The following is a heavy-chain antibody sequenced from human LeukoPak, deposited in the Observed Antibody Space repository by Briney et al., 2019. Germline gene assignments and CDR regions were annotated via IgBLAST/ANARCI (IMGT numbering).Heavy chain of an antibody. CDR2: ISGSGGST. J-gene: IGHJ4*02. V-gene: IGHV3-23*01. CDR3: AKVSPTSYYDSSGYYYFDY. CDR1: GFTFSNYA. D-gene: IGHD3-22*01. Sequence: PGESLRLSCAASGFTFSNYAMYWVRQAPGKGLEWVSAISGSGGSTYYADSVKGRFTISRDNSKNTLYLQMNSLRAEDTAVYYCAKVSPTSYYDSSGYYYFDYWGQGTLVTVSS.